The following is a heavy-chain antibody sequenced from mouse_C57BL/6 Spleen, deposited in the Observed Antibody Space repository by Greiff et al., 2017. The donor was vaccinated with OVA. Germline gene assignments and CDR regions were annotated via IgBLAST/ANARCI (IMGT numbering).Heavy chain of an antibody. CDR2: IYPGSGNT. CDR1: GYSFTSYY. CDR3: ARGEPYGSSYKGFGG. J-gene: IGHJ2*01. D-gene: IGHD1-1*01. Sequence: QVQLQQSGPELVKPGASVKISCKASGYSFTSYYIHWVKQRPGQGLEWIGWIYPGSGNTKYNEKFKGKATLTADTSSSTAYMQLSSLTSEDSAVYYCARGEPYGSSYKGFGGWGKGTTLTVSS. V-gene: IGHV1-66*01.